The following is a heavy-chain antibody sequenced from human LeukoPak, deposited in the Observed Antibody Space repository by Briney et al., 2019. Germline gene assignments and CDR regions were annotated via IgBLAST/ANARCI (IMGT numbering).Heavy chain of an antibody. V-gene: IGHV4-30-4*08. CDR1: GGSISSGDYY. D-gene: IGHD5-12*01. CDR2: NYYSGST. J-gene: IGHJ6*03. CDR3: ARELLVATTRDYYYYMDV. Sequence: SETLSLTCTVSGGSISSGDYYWSWIRQPPGKGLEWIGYNYYSGSTYYNPSLKSRVTISVDTSKNQFSLKLSSVTAADTAVYYCARELLVATTRDYYYYMDVWGKGTTVTVSS.